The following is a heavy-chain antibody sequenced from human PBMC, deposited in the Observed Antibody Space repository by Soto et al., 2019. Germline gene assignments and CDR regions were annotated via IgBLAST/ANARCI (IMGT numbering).Heavy chain of an antibody. D-gene: IGHD2-2*01. CDR1: GFSFRSYA. CDR2: IIGGGGNT. J-gene: IGHJ6*03. V-gene: IGHV3-23*01. CDR3: AKYHDYYYYYHSRDV. Sequence: EVQLLESGGDLVQPGGSLRLSCAASGFSFRSYAMSWVRQAPGKGLEWVSVIIGGGGNTYHADSVKGRFTISRDNSKNKLYLQMNSLRAEDTAVYYCAKYHDYYYYYHSRDVWGRGTTVTVSS.